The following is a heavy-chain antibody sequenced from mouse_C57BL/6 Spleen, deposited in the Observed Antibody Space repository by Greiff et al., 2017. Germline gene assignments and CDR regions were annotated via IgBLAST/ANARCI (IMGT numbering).Heavy chain of an antibody. Sequence: EVQGVESGGGLVKPGGSLKLSCAASGFTFSSYAMSWVRQTPEKRLEWVATISDGGSYTYYPDNVKGRFTISRDNAKNNLYLQMSHLKSEDTARYYCARGRYDFYFDYWGQGTTLTVSA. D-gene: IGHD2-4*01. V-gene: IGHV5-4*01. CDR3: ARGRYDFYFDY. CDR2: ISDGGSYT. CDR1: GFTFSSYA. J-gene: IGHJ2*01.